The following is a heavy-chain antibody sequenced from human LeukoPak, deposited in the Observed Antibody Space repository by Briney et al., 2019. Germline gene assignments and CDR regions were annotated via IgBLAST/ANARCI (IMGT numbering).Heavy chain of an antibody. J-gene: IGHJ5*02. CDR2: IAGSGDSA. V-gene: IGHV3-23*01. Sequence: GGSLRLSCAAFGSSFHSNAMSWVRQPPGKEPEWVAGIAGSGDSAYYTDSVQGRFTISRDNSKNTLHLQMNSLRVEDTAIYYCAKGGYCTSTSCSRCDPWGQGSLVTVSS. CDR1: GSSFHSNA. CDR3: AKGGYCTSTSCSRCDP. D-gene: IGHD2-2*01.